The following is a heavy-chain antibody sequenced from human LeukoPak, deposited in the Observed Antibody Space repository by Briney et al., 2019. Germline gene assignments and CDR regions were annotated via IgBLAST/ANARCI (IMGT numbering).Heavy chain of an antibody. V-gene: IGHV3-48*01. Sequence: GGSLRLSCAASGFTFNTYTMNWVRQAPGKGLEWLSYITSRGTTIYYADSARGRFTISRDNAKNSLFLQMNSLRAEDTAVYYCARGGINYGFDYWGQGNLVTVSS. CDR3: ARGGINYGFDY. D-gene: IGHD3-16*01. CDR1: GFTFNTYT. J-gene: IGHJ4*02. CDR2: ITSRGTTI.